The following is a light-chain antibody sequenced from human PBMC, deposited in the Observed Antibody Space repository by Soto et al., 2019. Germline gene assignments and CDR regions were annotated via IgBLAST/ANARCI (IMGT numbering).Light chain of an antibody. Sequence: QSVLTQPASVSGSPGQSIAISCTGTSSDVGGYNYVSWYQQHPGKAPKLMIHEVSNRPSGISDRFSGSKSGNTASLPFSGLQADDEADYYCSSHTSYSTRVFGTGTKVTAL. V-gene: IGLV2-14*01. CDR2: EVS. J-gene: IGLJ1*01. CDR1: SSDVGGYNY. CDR3: SSHTSYSTRV.